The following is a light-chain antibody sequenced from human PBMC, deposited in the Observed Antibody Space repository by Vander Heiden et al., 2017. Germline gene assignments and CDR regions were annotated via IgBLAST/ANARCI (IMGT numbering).Light chain of an antibody. CDR2: DAS. V-gene: IGKV1-5*01. CDR1: QSVSDC. J-gene: IGKJ2*01. CDR3: QQYKEEPYT. Sequence: DIQMTQSPSTLSASVGDRVTVTCRASQSVSDCLAWYQQKPGKAPKLLIYDASSLESGVPSRFSGSGSGTEFTLTISSMQPDDFATYYCQQYKEEPYTFGQGTNLEIK.